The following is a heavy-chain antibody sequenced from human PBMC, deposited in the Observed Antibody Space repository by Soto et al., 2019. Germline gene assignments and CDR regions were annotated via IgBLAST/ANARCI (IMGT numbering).Heavy chain of an antibody. J-gene: IGHJ6*02. Sequence: QVQLVESGGGVVQPGRSLRLSCAASGFTFSSYGMHWVRQAPGKGLEWVAVISYDGSNKYYADSVKGRFTISRDNSKNTLYRQMNSQRAEDTDVYYCAKASSGSGSYWGYYYGMDVWGQGTTVTVSS. CDR2: ISYDGSNK. CDR3: AKASSGSGSYWGYYYGMDV. CDR1: GFTFSSYG. D-gene: IGHD3-10*01. V-gene: IGHV3-30*18.